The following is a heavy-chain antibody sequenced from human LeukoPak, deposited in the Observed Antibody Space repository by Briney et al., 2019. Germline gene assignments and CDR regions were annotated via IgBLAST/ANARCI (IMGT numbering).Heavy chain of an antibody. CDR1: GFTFSSYG. V-gene: IGHV3-33*01. J-gene: IGHJ4*02. CDR3: ARGGDTYLVPY. Sequence: PGGSLRLSCAASGFTFSSYGMHWVRQAPGKGLEWVAVIWYDGSNKYYADSVKGRFTISRDNSKNTLYLQMNSLRAEDTAVYYCARGGDTYLVPYWGQGTLVTVSS. D-gene: IGHD3-10*01. CDR2: IWYDGSNK.